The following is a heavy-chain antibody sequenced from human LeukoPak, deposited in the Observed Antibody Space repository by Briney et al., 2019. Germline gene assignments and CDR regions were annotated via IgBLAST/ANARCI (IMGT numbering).Heavy chain of an antibody. Sequence: GGSLRLSCAASGFTFSSYSMNWVRQAPGKGLEWVSSISSSSSYIYYAYSWKGRFTISRDNAKTSLYLQMNSLRAEDTAVYYCARDVMRRDRSGYYWGQGTLVTVSS. D-gene: IGHD3-22*01. J-gene: IGHJ4*02. CDR2: ISSSSSYI. CDR3: ARDVMRRDRSGYY. V-gene: IGHV3-21*01. CDR1: GFTFSSYS.